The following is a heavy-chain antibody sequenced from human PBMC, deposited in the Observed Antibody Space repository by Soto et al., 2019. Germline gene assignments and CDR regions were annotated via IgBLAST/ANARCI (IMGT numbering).Heavy chain of an antibody. CDR1: GFTFTRYG. Sequence: QAHLVESGGGVVQPGRSLRLSCAASGFTFTRYGMHWVRQAPGTRLEWVAVISYDGGLQHYADSVKGRFTISRDNSKNMVLLQMNSLRAEDTDVYYCVSDRGYGHASVPYSWGQGTLVSVSS. CDR3: VSDRGYGHASVPYS. D-gene: IGHD5-18*01. J-gene: IGHJ4*02. CDR2: ISYDGGLQ. V-gene: IGHV3-30*03.